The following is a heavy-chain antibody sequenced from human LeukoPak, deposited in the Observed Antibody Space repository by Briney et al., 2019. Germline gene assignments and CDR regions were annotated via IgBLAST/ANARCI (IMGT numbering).Heavy chain of an antibody. V-gene: IGHV3-73*01. CDR3: TRPFFGVAPTGVDY. CDR2: IRSKPNSYAT. D-gene: IGHD3-3*01. Sequence: GGSLRLSCAASGFTFSGSAFHWVRQASGKGLEWVGRIRSKPNSYATAYAASVKGRFTISRDESKNTAYLQMNSLKTEDTAVYYCTRPFFGVAPTGVDYWGQGTLVTVSS. J-gene: IGHJ4*02. CDR1: GFTFSGSA.